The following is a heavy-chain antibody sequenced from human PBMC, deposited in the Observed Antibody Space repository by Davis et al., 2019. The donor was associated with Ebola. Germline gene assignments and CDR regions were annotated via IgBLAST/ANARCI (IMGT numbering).Heavy chain of an antibody. CDR2: MNSAGSFA. CDR3: ARSSYYPDY. J-gene: IGHJ4*02. CDR1: GFTFSSYA. V-gene: IGHV3-21*01. Sequence: PGGSLRLSCATSGFTFSSYAMHWVRQAPGKGLEWVSSMNSAGSFAYYADSVKGRFTISRDNAKNTLYLQMNSLRAEDTAVYFCARSSYYPDYWGQGTLVTVSS. D-gene: IGHD3-22*01.